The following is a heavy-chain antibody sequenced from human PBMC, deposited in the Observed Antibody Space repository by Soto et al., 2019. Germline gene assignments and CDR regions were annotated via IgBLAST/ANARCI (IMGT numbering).Heavy chain of an antibody. J-gene: IGHJ6*02. V-gene: IGHV3-21*01. CDR2: ISSSSSYI. Sequence: GGSLRLSCAASGFTFSSYSMNWVRQAPGKGLEWVSSISSSSSYIYYADSVKGRFTISRDNAKNSLYLQMNSLRAEDTAVYYCARDPLVVVPAACMDVWGQGTTVTVSS. CDR3: ARDPLVVVPAACMDV. D-gene: IGHD2-2*01. CDR1: GFTFSSYS.